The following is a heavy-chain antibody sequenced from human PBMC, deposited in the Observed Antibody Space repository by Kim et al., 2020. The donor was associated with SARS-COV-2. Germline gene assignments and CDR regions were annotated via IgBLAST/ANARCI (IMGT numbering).Heavy chain of an antibody. CDR3: ARDVGVEFDY. CDR2: IKEDGSEK. Sequence: GGSLRLSCVTSGLSISLYWMTWVRQAPGKGLEWVANIKEDGSEKYYVDSVKGRFTISRDNAQNLLYLELNSLTLEDTAVYYCARDVGVEFDYWGKGTLVTVAS. CDR1: GLSISLYW. D-gene: IGHD2-2*01. J-gene: IGHJ4*02. V-gene: IGHV3-7*03.